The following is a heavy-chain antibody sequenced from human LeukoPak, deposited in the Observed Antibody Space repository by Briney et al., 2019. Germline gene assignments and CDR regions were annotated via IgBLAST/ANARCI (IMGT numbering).Heavy chain of an antibody. V-gene: IGHV1-46*01. Sequence: ASVNVSCKASGYTFTSYYMHWVRQAPGQGPEWMGIINPSGGSTSYAQKFQGRVTMTRDTSTSTVYMELSSLRSEDTAVYYCARDRGGGSGWYRGWFDPWGQGTLVTVSS. D-gene: IGHD6-19*01. CDR3: ARDRGGGSGWYRGWFDP. CDR1: GYTFTSYY. J-gene: IGHJ5*02. CDR2: INPSGGST.